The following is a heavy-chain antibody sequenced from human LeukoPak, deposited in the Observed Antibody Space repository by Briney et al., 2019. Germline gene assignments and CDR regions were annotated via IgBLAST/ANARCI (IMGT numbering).Heavy chain of an antibody. D-gene: IGHD2-2*01. J-gene: IGHJ4*02. Sequence: SVKVSCKASGYTFTSYGISRVRQAPGQGLEWMGGIIPIFGTANYAQKFQGRVTITADESTSTAYVELSSLRSEDTAVYYCARGPPAAPGPFDYWGQGTLVTVSS. V-gene: IGHV1-69*13. CDR2: IIPIFGTA. CDR1: GYTFTSYG. CDR3: ARGPPAAPGPFDY.